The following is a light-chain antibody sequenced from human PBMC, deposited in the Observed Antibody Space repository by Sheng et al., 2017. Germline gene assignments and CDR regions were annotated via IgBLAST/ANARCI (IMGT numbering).Light chain of an antibody. J-gene: IGKJ1*01. CDR1: QGISNY. Sequence: DIQMTQSPSSLSASVGDRVTITCRASQGISNYLAWYQQKPGKVHKLLIYAASTLQSGVPSRFSGSGSGTDFTLTISSLQPEDVATYYCQKYNSAPRWTFGQGTKVEIK. CDR3: QKYNSAPRWT. CDR2: AAS. V-gene: IGKV1-27*01.